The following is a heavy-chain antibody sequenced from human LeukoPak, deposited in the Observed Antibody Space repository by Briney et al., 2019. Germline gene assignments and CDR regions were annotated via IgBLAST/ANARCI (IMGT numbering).Heavy chain of an antibody. Sequence: ASVKVSCKASGYTFTSYYMHWVRQAPGQGLEWMGIINPSGGSTSYAQKFQGRVTMTRDTSTSTVYMELSSLRSDNTAVYYCARYGSGSYLLVYWGQGTLVTVSS. CDR2: INPSGGST. J-gene: IGHJ4*02. CDR3: ARYGSGSYLLVY. CDR1: GYTFTSYY. V-gene: IGHV1-46*01. D-gene: IGHD3-10*01.